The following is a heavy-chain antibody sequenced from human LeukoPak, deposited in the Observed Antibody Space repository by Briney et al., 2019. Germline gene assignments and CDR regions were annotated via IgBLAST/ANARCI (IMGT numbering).Heavy chain of an antibody. CDR2: IYPGDSDT. Sequence: PGESLKISCKGSGYSFTSYWIGWVRQMPGKGLEWMGIIYPGDSDTRYSPSFQGQVTISADKSISTAYLQWSSLKASDTAMYYCARGRGGYNPTRNYYYMDVWGKGTTVTVSS. CDR1: GYSFTSYW. V-gene: IGHV5-51*01. CDR3: ARGRGGYNPTRNYYYMDV. J-gene: IGHJ6*03. D-gene: IGHD5-24*01.